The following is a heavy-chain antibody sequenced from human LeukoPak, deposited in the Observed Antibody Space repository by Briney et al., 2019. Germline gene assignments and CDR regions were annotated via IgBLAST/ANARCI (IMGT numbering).Heavy chain of an antibody. D-gene: IGHD3-16*01. J-gene: IGHJ6*04. Sequence: GGSLRLSCASSGFPLRYFALSLVPPAPGKGLELVSAMSGSGDGTYYADSVKGRFTISRDNSKNTLYLQMNSLRAEDTAVYYCAKMMGQRLYDYGMDVWGKGTTVTVSS. CDR1: GFPLRYFA. CDR3: AKMMGQRLYDYGMDV. CDR2: MSGSGDGT. V-gene: IGHV3-23*01.